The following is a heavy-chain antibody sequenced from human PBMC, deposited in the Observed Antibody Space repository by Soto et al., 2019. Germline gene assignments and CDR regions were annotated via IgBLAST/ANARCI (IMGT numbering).Heavy chain of an antibody. CDR1: GGSISSGGYY. CDR2: IYYSGST. J-gene: IGHJ3*02. CDR3: ARDTLDYGGKGAFDI. D-gene: IGHD4-17*01. V-gene: IGHV4-31*03. Sequence: PSETLSLTCTVSGGSISSGGYYWSWIRQHPGKGLEWIGYIYYSGSTYYNPSLKSRVTISVDTSKNQFSLKLSSVTAADTAVYYCARDTLDYGGKGAFDIWGQGTMVTVS.